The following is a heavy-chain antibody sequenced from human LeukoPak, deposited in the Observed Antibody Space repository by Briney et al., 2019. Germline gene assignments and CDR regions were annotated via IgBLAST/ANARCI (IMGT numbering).Heavy chain of an antibody. CDR3: ARVSGRLERQSDLDY. Sequence: TGGSLRRSCAAPGFTFASYSMNWVRQAPGKGLEWVSSISGDSTYIYNAGSVKGRFTISRDDAQASLYLQMISLRADDTAVYYCARVSGRLERQSDLDYWGQGTLVIVSS. V-gene: IGHV3-21*01. J-gene: IGHJ4*02. D-gene: IGHD1-1*01. CDR2: ISGDSTYI. CDR1: GFTFASYS.